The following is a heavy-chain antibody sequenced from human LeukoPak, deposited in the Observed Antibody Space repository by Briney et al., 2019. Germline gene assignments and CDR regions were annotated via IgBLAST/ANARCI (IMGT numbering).Heavy chain of an antibody. Sequence: GGSLRLSCAASGFTFTTYAMSLVRQAPGKGLEWVSSVSGSGSHTYYADSVKGRFTISRDNSKNTLDLQMHSLSAEDTALYYCAKEVLGGNYGDYAVDYWGQGTLVTVSS. CDR1: GFTFTTYA. D-gene: IGHD4-17*01. CDR3: AKEVLGGNYGDYAVDY. CDR2: VSGSGSHT. J-gene: IGHJ4*02. V-gene: IGHV3-23*01.